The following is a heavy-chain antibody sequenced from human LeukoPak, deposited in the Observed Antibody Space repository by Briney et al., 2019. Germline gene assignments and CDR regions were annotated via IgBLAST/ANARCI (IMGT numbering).Heavy chain of an antibody. CDR2: INDDSSDI. D-gene: IGHD2-2*01. CDR1: GFTFSLYA. V-gene: IGHV3-21*05. CDR3: ASDTFQPGLIDS. Sequence: GGSLRLSCAASGFTFSLYAMNWVRQAPGKGLEWISYINDDSSDIHYAGSVRGRFTISRDDARKKLYLQLSSLRVEDTPVYSCASDTFQPGLIDSWGQGTLVTVSS. J-gene: IGHJ4*02.